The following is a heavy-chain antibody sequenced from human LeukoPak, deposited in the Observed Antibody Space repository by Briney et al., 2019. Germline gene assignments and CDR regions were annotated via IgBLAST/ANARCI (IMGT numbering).Heavy chain of an antibody. D-gene: IGHD5-18*01. J-gene: IGHJ5*02. CDR3: ARSRTAVDWFDP. CDR2: INHSGST. V-gene: IGHV4-34*01. CDR1: GGSFRCYY. Sequence: SETLSLTCAVYGGSFRCYYWSWIRQPPGKGLEWIGEINHSGSTNYNPSLKSRVTISVDTSKNKFCLKLSSVTAADTAVYYCARSRTAVDWFDPWGQGTLVTVSS.